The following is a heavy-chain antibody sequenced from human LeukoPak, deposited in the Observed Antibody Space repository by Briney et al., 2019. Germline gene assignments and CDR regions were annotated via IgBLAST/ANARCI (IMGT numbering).Heavy chain of an antibody. Sequence: PGGPLRLSCAASGFTFSRYWMHWVRHAPGKALVGVSRINSDGSRRTYADSVKRRFTISRDNAKDTLSLQMNSLRTEDTAVYYCVREVCIGGSCSVFDYWGQGTLVTVSS. CDR2: INSDGSRR. D-gene: IGHD2-15*01. V-gene: IGHV3-74*01. J-gene: IGHJ4*02. CDR1: GFTFSRYW. CDR3: VREVCIGGSCSVFDY.